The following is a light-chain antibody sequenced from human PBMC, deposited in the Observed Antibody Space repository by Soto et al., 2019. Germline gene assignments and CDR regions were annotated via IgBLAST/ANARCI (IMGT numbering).Light chain of an antibody. J-gene: IGLJ2*01. CDR2: DVS. V-gene: IGLV2-14*01. Sequence: QSALTQPASVSGSPGQSITISCTGTSSDVGGYNHVSWYQQHPGKVPKLMIRDVSNRPSGVSNRFSGSKSGNTASLTISGLQTEDEADYYCSSYTSCSTVVFGGGTKLTVL. CDR3: SSYTSCSTVV. CDR1: SSDVGGYNH.